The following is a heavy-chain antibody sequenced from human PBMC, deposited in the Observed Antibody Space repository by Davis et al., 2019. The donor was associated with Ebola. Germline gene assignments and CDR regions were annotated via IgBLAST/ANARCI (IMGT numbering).Heavy chain of an antibody. Sequence: PGGSLRLSCAASGFTFSSYSMNWVRQAPGKGLEWVSSISSSSSYIYYADSVKGRFTISRDNAKNTLYLQMNSLRAEDTAIYYCARPPLYGTDVRGKGTTVTVSS. V-gene: IGHV3-21*01. CDR3: ARPPLYGTDV. CDR2: ISSSSSYI. CDR1: GFTFSSYS. J-gene: IGHJ6*04.